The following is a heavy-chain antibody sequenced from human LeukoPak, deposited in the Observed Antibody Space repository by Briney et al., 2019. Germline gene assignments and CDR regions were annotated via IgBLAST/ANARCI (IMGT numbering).Heavy chain of an antibody. J-gene: IGHJ4*02. CDR3: AREGYGGNSGRDY. V-gene: IGHV3-53*01. Sequence: GGSLRLSCAASGFTVSSNYMSWVRQAPGKGLEWGSVIYSGGSTYYADSVKGRFTISRDNSKNTLYLQMNSLRAEDTAVYYCAREGYGGNSGRDYWGQGTLVTVSS. D-gene: IGHD4-23*01. CDR2: IYSGGST. CDR1: GFTVSSNY.